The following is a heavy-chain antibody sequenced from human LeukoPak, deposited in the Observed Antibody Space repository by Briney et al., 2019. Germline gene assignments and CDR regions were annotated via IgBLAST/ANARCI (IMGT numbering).Heavy chain of an antibody. J-gene: IGHJ4*02. CDR3: AREESDYGSGS. CDR2: IKQDGSEK. V-gene: IGHV3-7*01. D-gene: IGHD3-10*01. Sequence: PGGSLRLSCAASGFTVSNNYMSWVRQAPGKGLEWVANIKQDGSEKYYVDSVKGRFTISRDNAKNSLYPQMNSLRAEDTAVYYCAREESDYGSGSWGQGTLVTVSS. CDR1: GFTVSNNY.